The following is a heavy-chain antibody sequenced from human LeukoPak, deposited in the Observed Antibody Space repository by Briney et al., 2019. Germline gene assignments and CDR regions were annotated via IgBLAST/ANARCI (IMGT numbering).Heavy chain of an antibody. D-gene: IGHD1-26*01. V-gene: IGHV3-74*03. CDR2: INSDGYSI. Sequence: GGSLRLSCAASGFTFSGYWMHWVRQVPGKGPVWLARINSDGYSISYADSVKGRFTISRDNAKNSLYLQMNSLRAEDTAVYYCARAPVGDYWGQGTLVTVSS. CDR1: GFTFSGYW. CDR3: ARAPVGDY. J-gene: IGHJ4*02.